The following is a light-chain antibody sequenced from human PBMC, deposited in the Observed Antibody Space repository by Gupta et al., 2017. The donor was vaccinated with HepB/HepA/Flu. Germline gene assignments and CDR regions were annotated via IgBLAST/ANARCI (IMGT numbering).Light chain of an antibody. Sequence: QSVLTQSPSLSGTPGQRVTSSCSGSSSNVGSKNVNWYQQLPGRAPKLLIYYNDGRPSGVPDRFTGSKSDTSASLAISGLQSEDEADYYCAAWDESLNGVVFGGGTKLTVL. CDR2: YND. V-gene: IGLV1-44*01. CDR1: SSNVGSKN. CDR3: AAWDESLNGVV. J-gene: IGLJ2*01.